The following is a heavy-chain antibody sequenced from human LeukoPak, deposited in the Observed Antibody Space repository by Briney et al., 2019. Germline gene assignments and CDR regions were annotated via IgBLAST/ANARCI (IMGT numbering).Heavy chain of an antibody. Sequence: GESLKISCKGPGYSFTSYWIGWVRQMPGKGLEWMGIIYPGDSDTRYSPSFQGQVTISADKSISTAYLQWSSLKASDTAMYYCATHPLGLLLDPDAFDIWGRGTMVTVSS. D-gene: IGHD2-15*01. J-gene: IGHJ3*02. CDR1: GYSFTSYW. CDR2: IYPGDSDT. CDR3: ATHPLGLLLDPDAFDI. V-gene: IGHV5-51*01.